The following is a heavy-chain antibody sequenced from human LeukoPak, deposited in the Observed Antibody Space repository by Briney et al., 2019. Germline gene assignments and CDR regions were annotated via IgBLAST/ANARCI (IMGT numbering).Heavy chain of an antibody. V-gene: IGHV3-21*04. CDR2: ITKSSTYV. D-gene: IGHD3-10*01. J-gene: IGHJ4*02. Sequence: GGSLRLSCAASGFNFSKYIMTWVRQAPGKGLEWVSSITKSSTYVYYADSVKGRFTISRDNANNSLLLQMNNLGVDDTGVYYCARGSGVHVWGQGTLVLVSS. CDR3: ARGSGVHV. CDR1: GFNFSKYI.